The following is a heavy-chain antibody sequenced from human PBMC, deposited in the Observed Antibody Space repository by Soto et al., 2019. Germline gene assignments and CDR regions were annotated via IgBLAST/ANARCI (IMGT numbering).Heavy chain of an antibody. Sequence: SVKVSCKASGGTFSSYAISWVRQAPGQGLEWMGGIIPIFGTANYAQKFQGRVTITADESTSTAYMELSSLRSEDTAVYYCAYSTSSGYPYYYYGMDVWGQGTTVTVSS. J-gene: IGHJ6*02. CDR2: IIPIFGTA. D-gene: IGHD3-22*01. CDR3: AYSTSSGYPYYYYGMDV. CDR1: GGTFSSYA. V-gene: IGHV1-69*13.